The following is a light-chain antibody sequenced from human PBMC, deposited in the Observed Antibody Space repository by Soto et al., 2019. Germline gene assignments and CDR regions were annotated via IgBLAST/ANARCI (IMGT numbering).Light chain of an antibody. CDR2: GAS. Sequence: EIVLTQSPGTLSLSPGESATLPCRASQSVSSSHLAWYQQKPGQAPRLLIYGASSRVTGIPDRFSGSGSGTDFTLTISGLEPEDFAVYYCQHYGTSPPMYTFGQGTKLEIK. CDR3: QHYGTSPPMYT. J-gene: IGKJ2*01. V-gene: IGKV3-20*01. CDR1: QSVSSSH.